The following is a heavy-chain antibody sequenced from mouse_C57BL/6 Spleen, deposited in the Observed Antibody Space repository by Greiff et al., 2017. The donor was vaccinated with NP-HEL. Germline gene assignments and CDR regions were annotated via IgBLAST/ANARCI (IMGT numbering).Heavy chain of an antibody. Sequence: QVQLQQPGAELVKPGASVKLSCKASGYTFTSYWMQWVKPRPGQGLEWIGEIDPSDSYTNYNQKFKGKATLTVDTSSSTAYMQLSSLTSEDSAVYYCARSEDYWGQGTTLTVSS. CDR3: ARSEDY. CDR2: IDPSDSYT. V-gene: IGHV1-50*01. CDR1: GYTFTSYW. J-gene: IGHJ2*01.